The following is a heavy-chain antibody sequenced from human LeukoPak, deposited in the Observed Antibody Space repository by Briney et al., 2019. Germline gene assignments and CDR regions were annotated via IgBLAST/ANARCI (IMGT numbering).Heavy chain of an antibody. V-gene: IGHV3-21*01. J-gene: IGHJ3*02. D-gene: IGHD3-16*02. CDR3: ARDSDYVWGSYREDDAFDI. CDR1: GFTFSSYS. Sequence: PGGSLRLSCVGSGFTFSSYSMNWVRQAPGKGLEWVSSISSSSSSYIYYADSVKGRFTISRDNAKNSLYLQMNSLRAEDTAVYYCARDSDYVWGSYREDDAFDIWGQGTMVTVSS. CDR2: ISSSSSSYI.